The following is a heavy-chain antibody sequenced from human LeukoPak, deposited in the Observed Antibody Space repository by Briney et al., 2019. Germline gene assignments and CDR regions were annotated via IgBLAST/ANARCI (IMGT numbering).Heavy chain of an antibody. Sequence: GGSLRLSCAASGFTFSGSAMHWVRQASGKGLEWVGRIRSKANSYATAYAASVKGRFTISRDDSKNMAYLQMNSLKTEDTAVYYCTRQGAEVDYWGQGTLVTVSS. J-gene: IGHJ4*02. CDR2: IRSKANSYAT. CDR3: TRQGAEVDY. CDR1: GFTFSGSA. V-gene: IGHV3-73*01. D-gene: IGHD1-14*01.